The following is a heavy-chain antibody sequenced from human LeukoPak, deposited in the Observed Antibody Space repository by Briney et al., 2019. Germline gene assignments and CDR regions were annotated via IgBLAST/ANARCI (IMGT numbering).Heavy chain of an antibody. D-gene: IGHD6-19*01. V-gene: IGHV3-74*01. CDR1: GFTFSSYW. CDR3: ARERSSGWSDY. Sequence: GGSLRLSCEASGFTFSSYWMHWVRQVPGKGLVWVSRINSDGSSTSYADSVKGRFTISRDNAKNTLYLQMNSLRAEDTAVYYCARERSSGWSDYWGQGTLVTVSS. CDR2: INSDGSST. J-gene: IGHJ4*02.